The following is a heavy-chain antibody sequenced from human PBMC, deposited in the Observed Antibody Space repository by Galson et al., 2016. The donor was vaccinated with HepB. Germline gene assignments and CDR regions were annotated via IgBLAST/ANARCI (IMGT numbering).Heavy chain of an antibody. CDR1: GFTFSIHD. CDR2: IETAGDT. J-gene: IGHJ6*04. V-gene: IGHV3-13*01. CDR3: ARGKSLLTMPWNYGLDV. D-gene: IGHD1-1*01. Sequence: SLRLSCAASGFTFSIHDMHWVRQSPGKGLEWVSAIETAGDTYYADSAKGRFTISRENAKNSLYLHMNSLRAGDTAVFYFARGKSLLTMPWNYGLDVWGKGTTVSVSS.